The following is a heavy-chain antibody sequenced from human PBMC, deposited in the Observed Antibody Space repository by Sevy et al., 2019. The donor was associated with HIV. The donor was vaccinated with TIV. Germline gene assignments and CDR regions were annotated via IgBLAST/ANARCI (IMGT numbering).Heavy chain of an antibody. Sequence: SETLSLTCTVSGGSISSYYWSWIRQPAGKGLEWIGRIYTSGSTNYNPSLKSRVTMSVDTSTNQFSLKLSSVTAADTAVYYCARDTGGCSSTSCYYYFDYWGQGTLVTVSS. CDR2: IYTSGST. CDR1: GGSISSYY. V-gene: IGHV4-4*07. D-gene: IGHD2-2*01. J-gene: IGHJ4*02. CDR3: ARDTGGCSSTSCYYYFDY.